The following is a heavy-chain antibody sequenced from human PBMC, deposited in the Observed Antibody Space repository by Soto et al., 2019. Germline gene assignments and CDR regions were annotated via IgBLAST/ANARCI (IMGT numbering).Heavy chain of an antibody. CDR1: GDTCTDYY. CDR2: VNPSGGHT. V-gene: IGHV1-46*01. D-gene: IGHD2-21*02. J-gene: IGHJ4*02. Sequence: QVQLMQSGAEVKKPGASVKVSCKASGDTCTDYYIHWVRQAPGQGLEWMGTVNPSGGHTTYAQHLLGRVTMTMYTSTSTLYMELTSLTSDDTAVYYCARGGQVVVVAAALDCWGQGTLVTVSS. CDR3: ARGGQVVVVAAALDC.